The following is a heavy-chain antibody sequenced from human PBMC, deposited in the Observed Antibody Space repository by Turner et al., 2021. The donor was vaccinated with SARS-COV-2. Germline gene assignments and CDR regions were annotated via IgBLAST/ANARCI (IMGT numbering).Heavy chain of an antibody. Sequence: QLQLQDSGPGVVRPSGTLSLTCSVSGYSIRRTTFYWGWIRQHPGRGLEWIGSLYSSESTYYNSARKSRLTLSVDTSTNQISLRLTSVNAADTAVYYGARHLGGPHSENVVHYFDSWGQGIRVTVSS. CDR3: ARHLGGPHSENVVHYFDS. CDR1: GYSIRRTTFY. CDR2: LYSSEST. V-gene: IGHV4-39*01. J-gene: IGHJ4*02. D-gene: IGHD3-16*01.